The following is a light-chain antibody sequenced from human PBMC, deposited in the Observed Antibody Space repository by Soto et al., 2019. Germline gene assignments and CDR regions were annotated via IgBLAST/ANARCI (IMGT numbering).Light chain of an antibody. CDR2: DAS. J-gene: IGKJ4*01. CDR3: QQYGISFLT. CDR1: QSVSSSY. Sequence: EIVLTQSPGTLSLSPGERATLSCRASQSVSSSYLAWYRQKPGQAPRLLIYDASSRATGVPDRFSGSGSGTDFTITIGGLEPEDFAVYYCQQYGISFLTFGGGTKVEIK. V-gene: IGKV3-20*01.